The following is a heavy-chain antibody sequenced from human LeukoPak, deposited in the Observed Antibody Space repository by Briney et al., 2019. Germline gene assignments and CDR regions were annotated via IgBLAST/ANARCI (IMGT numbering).Heavy chain of an antibody. V-gene: IGHV3-23*01. CDR3: AKRAVVIRVILVGFHKEAYYFDS. CDR2: ISDSGGST. J-gene: IGHJ4*02. CDR1: GITLSNYG. D-gene: IGHD3-22*01. Sequence: GGSLRLSCAVSGITLSNYGMSWVRQAPGKGLEWVAGISDSGGSTNYADSVKGRFTISRDNPKNTLYLQMNSLRAEDTAVYFCAKRAVVIRVILVGFHKEAYYFDSWGQGALVTVSS.